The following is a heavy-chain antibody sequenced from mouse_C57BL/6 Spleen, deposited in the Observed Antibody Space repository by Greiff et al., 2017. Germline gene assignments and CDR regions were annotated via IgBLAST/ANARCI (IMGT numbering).Heavy chain of an antibody. CDR2: ISDGGSYT. D-gene: IGHD2-1*01. CDR1: GFTFSSYA. CDR3: ARDVDYGNYEGFYYAMDY. Sequence: EVQLVESGGGLVKPGGSLKLSCAASGFTFSSYAMSWVRQTPEKRLEWVATISDGGSYTYYPDNVKGRFTISRDNAKNNLYLQMSHLKSEDTAMYYCARDVDYGNYEGFYYAMDYWGQGTSVTVSS. J-gene: IGHJ4*01. V-gene: IGHV5-4*01.